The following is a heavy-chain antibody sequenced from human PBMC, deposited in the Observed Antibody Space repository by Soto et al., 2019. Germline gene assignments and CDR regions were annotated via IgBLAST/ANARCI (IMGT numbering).Heavy chain of an antibody. V-gene: IGHV3-23*01. D-gene: IGHD3-22*01. Sequence: GGSLRLSCAASGFTFSSYAMSWVRQAPGKGLEWVSAISGSGGSTYYADSVKGRFTISRDNSKNTLYLQMNSLRAEDTAVYYCARDYYDSSGYYPGQNAFDIWGQGTMVTVSS. CDR2: ISGSGGST. CDR1: GFTFSSYA. J-gene: IGHJ3*02. CDR3: ARDYYDSSGYYPGQNAFDI.